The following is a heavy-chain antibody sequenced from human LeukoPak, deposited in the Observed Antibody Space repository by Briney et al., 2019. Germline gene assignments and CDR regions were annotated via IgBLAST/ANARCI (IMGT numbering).Heavy chain of an antibody. CDR3: AREGGYSGSYFDY. CDR2: IYYSGST. D-gene: IGHD1-26*01. CDR1: GGSIRSYY. V-gene: IGHV4-59*01. J-gene: IGHJ4*02. Sequence: PSETLSLTCTVSGGSIRSYYWSWIRQPPGKGLEWIGYIYYSGSTNYNPSLKSRVTISVDTSKNQFSLKLSSVTAADTAVYYCAREGGYSGSYFDYWGQGTLVTVSS.